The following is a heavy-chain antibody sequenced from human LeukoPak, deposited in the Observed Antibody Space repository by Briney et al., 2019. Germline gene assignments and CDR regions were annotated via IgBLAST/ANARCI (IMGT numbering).Heavy chain of an antibody. V-gene: IGHV3-7*04. Sequence: GGSLRLSCAASGFTFTTYWMTWVRQAPGKGLEWVANIKQDGSEKYYVESVKGRYTISRDNAKNSLYLQMNSLRAEDTAVYYCARGKGKDYWGQGTLVTVSS. J-gene: IGHJ4*02. CDR1: GFTFTTYW. CDR3: ARGKGKDY. CDR2: IKQDGSEK.